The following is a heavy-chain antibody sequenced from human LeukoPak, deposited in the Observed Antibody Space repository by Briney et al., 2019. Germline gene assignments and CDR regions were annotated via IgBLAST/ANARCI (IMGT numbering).Heavy chain of an antibody. D-gene: IGHD6-19*01. CDR3: AREGVAGNHQYYFDN. CDR1: GYTFTNYA. J-gene: IGHJ4*02. Sequence: VASVKVSCKASGYTFTNYAINWVRRAPGQGLEWMGWISTYNGNTKYAQKLQGRVTTTTDTSTSTAYMELRSLRSDDTAVYYCAREGVAGNHQYYFDNWGQGTLVTVSS. CDR2: ISTYNGNT. V-gene: IGHV1-18*01.